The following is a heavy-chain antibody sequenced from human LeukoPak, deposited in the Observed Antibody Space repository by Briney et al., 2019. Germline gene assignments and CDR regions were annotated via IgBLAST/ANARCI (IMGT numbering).Heavy chain of an antibody. CDR1: GFTVSSNY. CDR2: IYSGGST. J-gene: IGHJ4*02. Sequence: GGSLRLSCAASGFTVSSNYMSWVRQAPGKGLEWVSVIYSGGSTYYADSVKGRFTISRDNSKSTLYLQMNSLRAEDTAVYYCARGQTRYYFDSWGQGTLVTVSS. CDR3: ARGQTRYYFDS. V-gene: IGHV3-66*01.